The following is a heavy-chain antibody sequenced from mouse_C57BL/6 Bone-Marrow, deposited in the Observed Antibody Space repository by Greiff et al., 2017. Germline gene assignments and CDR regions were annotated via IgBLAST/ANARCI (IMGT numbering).Heavy chain of an antibody. CDR2: ISSGGSYT. CDR3: ARQRSFFDY. V-gene: IGHV5-6*01. J-gene: IGHJ2*01. CDR1: GFTFSSYG. D-gene: IGHD1-1*01. Sequence: EVKLVESGGDLVKPGGSLKLSCAASGFTFSSYGMSWVRQTPDQRLEWVATISSGGSYTYYPDSVKGRFTISRDNAKNTLYLPMSSLKAEDTAMYYCARQRSFFDYWGQGTTLTVSS.